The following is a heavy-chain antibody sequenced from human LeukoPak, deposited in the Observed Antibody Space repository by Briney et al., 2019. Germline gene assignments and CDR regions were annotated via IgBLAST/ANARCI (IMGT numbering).Heavy chain of an antibody. D-gene: IGHD2-15*01. CDR2: ISYSGST. V-gene: IGHV4-59*01. J-gene: IGHJ5*02. Sequence: SETLSLTCSVSGGSITSYYWSWIRQPPGKGLEWIGYISYSGSTNYNPSLKSRVSISIDTSKNQFSLRLSSVTAADTAVYYCASGGYCSSGSCYPNWFDPWGQGTLVTVSS. CDR3: ASGGYCSSGSCYPNWFDP. CDR1: GGSITSYY.